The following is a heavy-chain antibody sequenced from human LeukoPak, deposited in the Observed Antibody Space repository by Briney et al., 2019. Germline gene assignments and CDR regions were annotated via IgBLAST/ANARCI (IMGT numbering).Heavy chain of an antibody. D-gene: IGHD3-9*01. Sequence: QSGGSLRLSCVASGFTFSNYAMSWVRQAPGKGLEWVSAITGSGTNRYYADSLKGRFTTSRDNSKNTVFLQMNSLRHEDTAIYYCVIWGDYDVLTGYYVPDYWGQGTLVTVAP. J-gene: IGHJ4*02. CDR1: GFTFSNYA. CDR3: VIWGDYDVLTGYYVPDY. CDR2: ITGSGTNR. V-gene: IGHV3-23*01.